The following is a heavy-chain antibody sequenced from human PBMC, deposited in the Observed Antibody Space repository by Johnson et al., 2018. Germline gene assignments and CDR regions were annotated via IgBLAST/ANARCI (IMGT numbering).Heavy chain of an antibody. Sequence: VQLVQSGGGLVQXGGSXKLXCAASGFSFSGSPMHWVRQASGKGLEWFGRISSQIHTYSPASVASVQGRFTISRDDSKNTAYLQRNSRKTEDTAVYYCTSLNRADAFDIWGQGSMGTVSS. V-gene: IGHV3-73*01. CDR2: ISSQIHTYSP. J-gene: IGHJ3*02. CDR1: GFSFSGSP. CDR3: TSLNRADAFDI.